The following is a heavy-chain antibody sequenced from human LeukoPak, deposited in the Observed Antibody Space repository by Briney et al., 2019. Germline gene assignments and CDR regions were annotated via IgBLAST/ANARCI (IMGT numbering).Heavy chain of an antibody. Sequence: SETLSLTCAVYGGSFSGYYWSWVRQPPGKGLEWIGEINHSGSTNYNPSLKSRGTISVDTSKNQFSLKLSSVTAADTAVYYCARTGTVTAFDIWGQGTMVTVSS. J-gene: IGHJ3*02. D-gene: IGHD4-17*01. V-gene: IGHV4-34*01. CDR2: INHSGST. CDR3: ARTGTVTAFDI. CDR1: GGSFSGYY.